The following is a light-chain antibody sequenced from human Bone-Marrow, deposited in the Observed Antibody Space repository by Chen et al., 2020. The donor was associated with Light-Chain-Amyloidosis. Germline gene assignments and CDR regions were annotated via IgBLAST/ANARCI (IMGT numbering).Light chain of an antibody. CDR1: NIGSTS. J-gene: IGLJ3*02. V-gene: IGLV3-21*02. CDR2: DDN. CDR3: QVWDRSSDRPV. Sequence: SSVLTQPSPVPGAPGQTAPIACGGKNIGSTSVHWYQQTPGQAPLLVVYDDNDRPSGIPERLSGSNAGNTATLTISRVEAGDEADYYCQVWDRSSDRPVFGGGTKLTVL.